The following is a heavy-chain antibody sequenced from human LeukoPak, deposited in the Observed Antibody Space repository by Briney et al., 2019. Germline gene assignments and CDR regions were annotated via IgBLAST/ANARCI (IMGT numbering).Heavy chain of an antibody. J-gene: IGHJ4*02. D-gene: IGHD3-22*01. CDR2: INPNSGGT. CDR3: APLANYYDSSGYSMPFDY. Sequence: ASVKVSCKASGYTFTSYYMHWVRQAPGQGLEWMGRINPNSGGTNYAQKFQGRVTMTGDTSISTAYMELSRLRSDDTAVYYCAPLANYYDSSGYSMPFDYWGQGTLVTVSS. V-gene: IGHV1-2*06. CDR1: GYTFTSYY.